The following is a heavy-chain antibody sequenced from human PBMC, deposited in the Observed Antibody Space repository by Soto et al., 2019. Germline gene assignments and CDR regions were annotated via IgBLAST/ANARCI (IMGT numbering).Heavy chain of an antibody. J-gene: IGHJ5*02. Sequence: GGSLRLSCAASVFTVSSNYMSWVRQAPGKGLEWVSVIYSGGSTYYADSVKGRFTISRDNSKNTLYLQMNSLRAEDTAVYYCARDPSYSYGPYNWFDPWGQGTLVTVSS. CDR3: ARDPSYSYGPYNWFDP. D-gene: IGHD5-18*01. CDR1: VFTVSSNY. CDR2: IYSGGST. V-gene: IGHV3-66*01.